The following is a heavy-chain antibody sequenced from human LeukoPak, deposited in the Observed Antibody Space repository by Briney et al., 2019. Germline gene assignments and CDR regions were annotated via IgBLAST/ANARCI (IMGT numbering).Heavy chain of an antibody. CDR2: INRSGST. J-gene: IGHJ4*02. CDR1: GGSFSYYY. Sequence: TSETLSLTCAVYGGSFSYYYWSWIRQSPEKGLEWIGEINRSGSTNYNPSLKSRVTISLDTSKNQFSLRLTSVTAADTAVYYCARLRDDILTGYHFDYWGQGTLVTVSS. V-gene: IGHV4-34*01. D-gene: IGHD3-9*01. CDR3: ARLRDDILTGYHFDY.